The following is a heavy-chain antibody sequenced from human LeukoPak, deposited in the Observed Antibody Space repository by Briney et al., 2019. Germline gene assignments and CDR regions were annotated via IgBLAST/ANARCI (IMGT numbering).Heavy chain of an antibody. CDR1: GFTFTSYW. J-gene: IGHJ4*02. CDR2: IKQDGSEK. V-gene: IGHV3-7*01. CDR3: ARGRTSWFD. Sequence: GGSLRLSCAASGFTFTSYWMSWVRQAPGKGLEWMANIKQDGSEKYYVDSVKCRFTISRDNAKTSLYLQMNSLRAEDTAVYCCARGRTSWFDWGQGTLVTVSS. D-gene: IGHD3-10*01.